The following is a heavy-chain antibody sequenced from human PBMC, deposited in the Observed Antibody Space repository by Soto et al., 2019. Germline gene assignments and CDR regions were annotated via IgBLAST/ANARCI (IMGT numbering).Heavy chain of an antibody. Sequence: EMQLVESGGGLVKPGGSLRLSCAASGFTFSSYSMNWVRQAPGKGLEWVSSISSSSNYIYYADSVKGRVTISRDNAKNSLYLQMNSLRAEDTAVYYCERDLVGATIWGQGTLVTVSS. CDR3: ERDLVGATI. V-gene: IGHV3-21*01. CDR2: ISSSSNYI. J-gene: IGHJ4*02. D-gene: IGHD1-26*01. CDR1: GFTFSSYS.